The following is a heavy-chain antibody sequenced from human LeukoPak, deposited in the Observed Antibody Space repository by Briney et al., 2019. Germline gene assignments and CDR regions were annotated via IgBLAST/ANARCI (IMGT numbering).Heavy chain of an antibody. Sequence: GGSLRLSCAASGFTFRNYAMSWVRQAPGKGLEWVSVISSSGDSTYYADSVKGRFTISRDNSKNTLYLQMNSLRAEDTAVYYCAKDSTHYYDGSGYFSPNYYFDYWGQGTLVTVSS. D-gene: IGHD3-22*01. CDR1: GFTFRNYA. CDR3: AKDSTHYYDGSGYFSPNYYFDY. J-gene: IGHJ4*02. CDR2: ISSSGDST. V-gene: IGHV3-23*01.